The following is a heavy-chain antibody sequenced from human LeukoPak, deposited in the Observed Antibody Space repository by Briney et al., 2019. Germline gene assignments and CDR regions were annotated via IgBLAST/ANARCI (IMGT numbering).Heavy chain of an antibody. V-gene: IGHV1-18*01. D-gene: IGHD3-22*01. CDR1: GYTFTSYG. Sequence: ASVKVSCKASGYTFTSYGISWVRQAPGQGLEWMGWISAYNGNTNYAQKLQGRVTMTTDTSTSTAYMELRSLRSDDTAVYYCAREGASYYYDSSGYYHLYYFDYWGQGTLVTVSS. CDR2: ISAYNGNT. J-gene: IGHJ4*02. CDR3: AREGASYYYDSSGYYHLYYFDY.